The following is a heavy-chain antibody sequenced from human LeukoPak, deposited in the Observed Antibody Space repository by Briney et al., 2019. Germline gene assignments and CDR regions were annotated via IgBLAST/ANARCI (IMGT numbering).Heavy chain of an antibody. CDR1: GFSISSGYY. CDR3: ASPLYSSSHFDY. J-gene: IGHJ4*02. Sequence: PSETLSLTCTVSGFSISSGYYWGWIRQPPGKGLECIGNIYRSGSTYYSPSLKSRVTISIDTSKNQFSLKPSSVTAADTAVYYCASPLYSSSHFDYWGQGALVTVSS. V-gene: IGHV4-38-2*02. D-gene: IGHD6-6*01. CDR2: IYRSGST.